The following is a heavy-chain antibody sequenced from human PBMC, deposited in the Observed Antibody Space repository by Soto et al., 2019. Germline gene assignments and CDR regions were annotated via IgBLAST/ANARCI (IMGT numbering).Heavy chain of an antibody. CDR3: ARVSETYDFWKEYYFDY. Sequence: QVQLQESGPGLVKPSQTLSLTCTVSGGSISSGCYYWSWIRQHPGKGLEWIGYIYYSGSTYYNPSLKIRVNISVDTSKNQFSLKLSSVTAADTAVYYCARVSETYDFWKEYYFDYWGQGTLVTVSS. J-gene: IGHJ4*02. CDR1: GGSISSGCYY. V-gene: IGHV4-31*03. CDR2: IYYSGST. D-gene: IGHD3-3*01.